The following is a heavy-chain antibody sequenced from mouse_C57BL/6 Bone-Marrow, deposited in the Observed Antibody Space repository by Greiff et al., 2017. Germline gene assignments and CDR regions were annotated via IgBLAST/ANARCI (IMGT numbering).Heavy chain of an antibody. Sequence: DVHLVESGGDLVKPGGSLKLSCAASGFTFSSYGMSWVRQTPDKRLEWVATISSGGSYTYYPDSVKGRFTISRDNAKNTLYLQMSSLKSEDTAMYYWARHRWLRRFDYWGQGTTLTVSS. CDR1: GFTFSSYG. D-gene: IGHD2-2*01. CDR3: ARHRWLRRFDY. CDR2: ISSGGSYT. J-gene: IGHJ2*01. V-gene: IGHV5-6*01.